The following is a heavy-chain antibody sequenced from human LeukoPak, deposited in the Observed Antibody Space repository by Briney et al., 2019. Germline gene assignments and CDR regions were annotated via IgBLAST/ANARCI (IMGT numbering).Heavy chain of an antibody. J-gene: IGHJ4*02. CDR3: VKACSSDYYFDY. Sequence: GGSLRPSCSASGFTFSSYAMHWVRQAPGKGLEYVSGISSNGDSTYYADSVKGRFTISRDNSKNTLYLQMSSLKTEDTAVYYCVKACSSDYYFDYWGQGTLVTVSS. CDR2: ISSNGDST. V-gene: IGHV3-64D*06. D-gene: IGHD6-25*01. CDR1: GFTFSSYA.